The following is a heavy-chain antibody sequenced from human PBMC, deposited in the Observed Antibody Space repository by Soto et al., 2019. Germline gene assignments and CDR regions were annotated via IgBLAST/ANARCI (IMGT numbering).Heavy chain of an antibody. CDR1: GYTFINHG. V-gene: IGHV1-18*04. J-gene: IGHJ4*02. CDR3: ERDFYPLAYYFDP. Sequence: QVQLVQSEAEVKKPGASVKVSCEASGYTFINHGISWVRQAPVQGLEWMGWVSGSNGNTKYAQKFQGRVTMTTETSTSTAHMELRNLRSDDTAVYFCERDFYPLAYYFDPWGQGTLVTVSS. CDR2: VSGSNGNT.